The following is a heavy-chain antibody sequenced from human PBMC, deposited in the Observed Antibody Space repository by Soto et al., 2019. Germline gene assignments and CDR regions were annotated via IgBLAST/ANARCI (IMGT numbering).Heavy chain of an antibody. CDR3: ARRARTATTNWGAFDV. V-gene: IGHV3-30*04. Sequence: LRLSFRASGSGFSVLARHWIRQPPGKGLEWVAVVFNDKTHYADSVKGRFTISRDNSRDTLFLQMNSLRADDAAVYYCARRARTATTNWGAFDVWGQGNMVTVSS. CDR1: GSGFSVLA. D-gene: IGHD1-7*01. CDR2: VFNDKT. J-gene: IGHJ3*01.